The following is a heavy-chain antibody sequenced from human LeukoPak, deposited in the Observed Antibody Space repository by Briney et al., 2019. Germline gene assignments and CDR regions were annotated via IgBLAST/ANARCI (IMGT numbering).Heavy chain of an antibody. V-gene: IGHV3-11*01. D-gene: IGHD3-3*01. CDR1: GFTFSDYY. J-gene: IGHJ6*02. CDR2: ISSSGSTI. Sequence: GGSLRLSCAASGFTFSDYYMSWIRQAPGKGLEWVSYISSSGSTIYYADSVKGRFTISRDNAKNSLYLQMNSLRAEDTAVYYCAGDRSYYDFWSAPSMDVWGQGTTVTVSS. CDR3: AGDRSYYDFWSAPSMDV.